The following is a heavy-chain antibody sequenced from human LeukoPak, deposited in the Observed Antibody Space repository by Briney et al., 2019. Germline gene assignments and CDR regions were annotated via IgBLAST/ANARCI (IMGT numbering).Heavy chain of an antibody. V-gene: IGHV4-34*01. Sequence: PSETLSLTCAVYGGSFSGYYWSWIRQPPGKGLEWIGEINHSGSTNYNPSLKSRVTISVDTSKNQFSLKLSSVTAADTAVYYCAREIPYYYDSRAGAFDIWGQGTMVTVSS. D-gene: IGHD3-22*01. J-gene: IGHJ3*02. CDR1: GGSFSGYY. CDR2: INHSGST. CDR3: AREIPYYYDSRAGAFDI.